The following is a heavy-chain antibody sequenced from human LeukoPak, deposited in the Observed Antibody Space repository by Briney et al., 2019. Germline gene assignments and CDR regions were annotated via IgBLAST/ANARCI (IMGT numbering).Heavy chain of an antibody. D-gene: IGHD2-15*01. CDR3: AIGSYCSGGSCYPLFDY. CDR1: GFTVKNNY. CDR2: IYGDGST. V-gene: IGHV3-53*01. Sequence: PGGSLRLSCVASGFTVKNNYMNWVRQAPGKGLEWVSGIYGDGSTYYTKSVKGRFTISRDSSKNTLYLQMNSLRAEDTAVYYCAIGSYCSGGSCYPLFDYWGRGTLVTVSS. J-gene: IGHJ4*02.